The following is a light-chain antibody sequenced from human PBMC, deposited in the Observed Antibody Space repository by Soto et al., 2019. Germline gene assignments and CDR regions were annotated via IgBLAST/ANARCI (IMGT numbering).Light chain of an antibody. CDR1: SSDVGAYNS. J-gene: IGLJ3*02. Sequence: QSALTQPPSASGSPGQSVTISCTGTSSDVGAYNSVSWYQQHPGKAPRLMIYEVNKRPSGVADRFSGSKSGNMASLTVSGLQAEDEDDYYCYSQGGSNNSGVFGGGTKVTVL. V-gene: IGLV2-8*01. CDR3: YSQGGSNNSGV. CDR2: EVN.